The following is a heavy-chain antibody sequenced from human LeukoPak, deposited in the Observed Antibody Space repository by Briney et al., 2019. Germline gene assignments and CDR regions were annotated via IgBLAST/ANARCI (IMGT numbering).Heavy chain of an antibody. Sequence: ASVTVSFTASGYTFTGYYMHWVRQAPGQGLEWMGRINPNSGGTNYAQKFQGRVTMTRDTSISTAYMELSRLRSDDTAVYYCARENDAVDYWGQGTLVTVSS. J-gene: IGHJ4*02. CDR3: ARENDAVDY. V-gene: IGHV1-2*06. CDR2: INPNSGGT. CDR1: GYTFTGYY.